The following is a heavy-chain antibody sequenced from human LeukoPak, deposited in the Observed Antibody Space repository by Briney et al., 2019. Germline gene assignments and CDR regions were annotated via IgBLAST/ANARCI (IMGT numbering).Heavy chain of an antibody. CDR1: GFTFDDYG. CDR2: ISSSGSTI. D-gene: IGHD6-13*01. Sequence: GGSLRLSCAASGFTFDDYGMSWIRQAPGKGLEWVSYISSSGSTIYYADSVKGRFTISRDNAKNSLYLQMNSLRAEDTAVYYCARERIAAAAYAFDIWGQGTMVTVSS. V-gene: IGHV3-11*04. CDR3: ARERIAAAAYAFDI. J-gene: IGHJ3*02.